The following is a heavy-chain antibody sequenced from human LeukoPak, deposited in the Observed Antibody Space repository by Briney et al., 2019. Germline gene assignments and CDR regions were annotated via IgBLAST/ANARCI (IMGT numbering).Heavy chain of an antibody. D-gene: IGHD3-22*01. V-gene: IGHV3-7*01. J-gene: IGHJ3*02. CDR1: GFTFSSYW. CDR3: ARVYDSSGLDAFDI. CDR2: IKQDGSEK. Sequence: GGSLRLSCAASGFTFSSYWISWVRQAPGKGLEWVANIKQDGSEKYYVDSVKGRFTISRDNAKNSLYLQMNSLRAEDTAVYYCARVYDSSGLDAFDIWGQGTMVTVSS.